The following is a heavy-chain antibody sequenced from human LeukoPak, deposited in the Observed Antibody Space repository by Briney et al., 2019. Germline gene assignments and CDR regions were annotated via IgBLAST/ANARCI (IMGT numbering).Heavy chain of an antibody. CDR1: GGSISSSSYY. D-gene: IGHD5-18*01. Sequence: SETLSLTCIVSGGSISSSSYYWGWIRQPPGKGLEWIGSIYYSGSTYYNPSLKRRVTISVDTSKNQFSLKLRSVTAADTAVYYCARDRMGTVMVPIDYWGQGTLVTVSS. J-gene: IGHJ4*02. V-gene: IGHV4-39*07. CDR2: IYYSGST. CDR3: ARDRMGTVMVPIDY.